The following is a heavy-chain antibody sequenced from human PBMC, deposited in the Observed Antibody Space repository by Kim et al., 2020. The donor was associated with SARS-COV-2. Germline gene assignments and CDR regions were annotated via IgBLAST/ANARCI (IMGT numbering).Heavy chain of an antibody. CDR3: AQKAGRDSYGDVNPYYYYYMDV. D-gene: IGHD5-18*01. V-gene: IGHV3-23*01. Sequence: GGSLRLSCAASGFTFSSYAMSWVRQAPGKGLEWVSAISGSGGSTYYADSVKGRFTISRDNSKNTLYLRMNSLRADDTAVYYCAQKAGRDSYGDVNPYYYYYMDVWGKGTTVTVSS. CDR2: ISGSGGST. J-gene: IGHJ6*03. CDR1: GFTFSSYA.